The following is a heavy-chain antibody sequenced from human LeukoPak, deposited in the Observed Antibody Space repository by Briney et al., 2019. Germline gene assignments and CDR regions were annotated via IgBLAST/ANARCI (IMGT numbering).Heavy chain of an antibody. J-gene: IGHJ4*02. CDR2: IYHSGST. V-gene: IGHV4-38-2*02. D-gene: IGHD5-18*01. CDR1: GYSISSGYY. CDR3: ARGGIQLWLSYGY. Sequence: SETLSLTCTVSGYSISSGYYWGWIRQPPGKGLEWIGSIYHSGSTYYNPSLKSRVTISVDTSKNQFSLKLSPVTAADTAVYYCARGGIQLWLSYGYWGQGTLVTVSS.